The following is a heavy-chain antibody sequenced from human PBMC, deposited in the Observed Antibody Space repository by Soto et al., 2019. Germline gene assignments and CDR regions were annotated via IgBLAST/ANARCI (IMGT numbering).Heavy chain of an antibody. D-gene: IGHD2-15*01. CDR3: EIRPGYSTGGDY. V-gene: IGHV3-74*03. J-gene: IGHJ4*02. CDR2: VYNDGATT. CDR1: GLTFRTYW. Sequence: EVQLVESGGGLVQPGGSLRLSCAASGLTFRTYWVIWVRQAPGKGLVWVSRVYNDGATTMHAASVTRRFTISRDNAKNTVYLQMRCLRVEDTAMYYCEIRPGYSTGGDYWGQGTLVTVSS.